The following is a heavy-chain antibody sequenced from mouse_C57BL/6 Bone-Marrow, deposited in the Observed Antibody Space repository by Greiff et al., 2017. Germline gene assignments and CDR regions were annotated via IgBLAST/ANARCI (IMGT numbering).Heavy chain of an antibody. V-gene: IGHV5-6*01. D-gene: IGHD1-1*01. CDR2: FSSGGSYT. CDR1: GFTFSSYG. Sequence: EVQRVESGGDLVKPGGSLKLSCAASGFTFSSYGMSWVRQTPDKRLEWVATFSSGGSYTYYPDSVKGRFTITRDNAKNTLYLQMSSLKSEDTAMYYCARHGITTVVAPAWFAYWGQGTLVTVSA. CDR3: ARHGITTVVAPAWFAY. J-gene: IGHJ3*01.